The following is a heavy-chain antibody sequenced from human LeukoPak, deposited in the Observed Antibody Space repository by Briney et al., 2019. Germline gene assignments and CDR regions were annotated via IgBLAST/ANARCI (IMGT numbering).Heavy chain of an antibody. D-gene: IGHD3-3*01. CDR2: ISAYNGNT. J-gene: IGHJ3*02. CDR1: GYTFTSYG. Sequence: AASVKVSCKASGYTFTSYGISWVRQAPGQGLEWMGWISAYNGNTNYAQKLQGRVTMTTDTSTSTAYMELRSLRSDDTAVYYCARVDYDFWSGYLVGAFDIWGQGTMVTVSS. V-gene: IGHV1-18*01. CDR3: ARVDYDFWSGYLVGAFDI.